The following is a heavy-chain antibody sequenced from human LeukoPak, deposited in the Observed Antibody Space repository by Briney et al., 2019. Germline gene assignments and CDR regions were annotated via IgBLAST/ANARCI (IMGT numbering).Heavy chain of an antibody. CDR1: GGSFSGYY. CDR3: ARGLPPLNDYYDSSGYYLDY. V-gene: IGHV4-34*01. Sequence: PSETLSLTCAVYGGSFSGYYWSWIRQPPGKGLEWIGEINHSGSTNYNPSLKSRVTISVDTSKNQFSPKLSSVTAADTAVYYCARGLPPLNDYYDSSGYYLDYWGQGTLVAVSS. J-gene: IGHJ4*02. CDR2: INHSGST. D-gene: IGHD3-22*01.